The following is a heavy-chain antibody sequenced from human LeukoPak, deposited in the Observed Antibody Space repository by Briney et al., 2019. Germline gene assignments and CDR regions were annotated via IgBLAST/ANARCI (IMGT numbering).Heavy chain of an antibody. Sequence: GGSLRLSCAASGFTFSSYSMNWVRQAPGKGLEWVSSISSSSSYIYYADSVKGRFIISRDNAKNSLYLQMNSLRAEDTAVYYCARDPIVVVPAAPQENWFDPWGQGTLVTVSS. J-gene: IGHJ5*02. V-gene: IGHV3-21*01. CDR3: ARDPIVVVPAAPQENWFDP. CDR1: GFTFSSYS. D-gene: IGHD2-2*01. CDR2: ISSSSSYI.